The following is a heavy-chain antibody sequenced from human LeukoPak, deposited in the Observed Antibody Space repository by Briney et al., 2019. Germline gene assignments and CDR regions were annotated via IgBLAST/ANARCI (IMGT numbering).Heavy chain of an antibody. Sequence: GGSLRLSCVGSGVIVRSNYMTWVRQAPGKGLEGVSIFYHGVSTYYADSVKGRFSISRDTSKNTLYLQMNSLRAEDTAVYYCAGDHYYFRSSGYLSFLKRGDYFDYWGQGTLVTVSS. V-gene: IGHV3-66*01. CDR1: GVIVRSNY. CDR3: AGDHYYFRSSGYLSFLKRGDYFDY. D-gene: IGHD3-22*01. CDR2: FYHGVST. J-gene: IGHJ4*02.